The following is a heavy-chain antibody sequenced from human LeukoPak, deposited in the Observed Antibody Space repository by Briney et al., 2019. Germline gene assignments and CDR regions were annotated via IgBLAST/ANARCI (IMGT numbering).Heavy chain of an antibody. D-gene: IGHD1-26*01. CDR2: INAGNGNT. V-gene: IGHV1-3*01. J-gene: IGHJ3*02. CDR1: GYTFTSYA. CDR3: ARGRYSGSYYAAFDI. Sequence: EASVKVSCKASGYTFTSYAMHWVRQAPGQRLEWMGWINAGNGNTKYSQKFQGRVTITRDTSASTAYMELSSLRSEDTAVYYCARGRYSGSYYAAFDIWGQGTMVTVSS.